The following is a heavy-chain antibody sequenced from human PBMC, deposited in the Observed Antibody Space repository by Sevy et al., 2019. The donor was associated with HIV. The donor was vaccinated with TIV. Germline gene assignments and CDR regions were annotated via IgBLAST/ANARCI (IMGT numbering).Heavy chain of an antibody. CDR2: MYSDGST. CDR1: GFPVSSSY. J-gene: IGHJ4*02. D-gene: IGHD5-18*01. Sequence: LSLTCAASGFPVSSSYMSWVRQAPGKGLEWVSVMYSDGSTYHADSVKGRFTISRDNSKNTLYLQMNSLRVEDTAVYYCARGKSGYGYGLDYWGQGTLVTVSS. CDR3: ARGKSGYGYGLDY. V-gene: IGHV3-66*01.